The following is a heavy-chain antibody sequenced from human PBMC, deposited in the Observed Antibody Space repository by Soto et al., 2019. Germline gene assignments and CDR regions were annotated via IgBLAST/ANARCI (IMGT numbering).Heavy chain of an antibody. Sequence: QVQLVESGGGVVQPGRSLRLSCAASGFTFSSYAMHWVRQAPGKGLEWVAVISYDGSNKYYADYVKGRFPISRDNSKNTLYLQMHSLRAEDTAVYYCASEYYYDRSGYLDYWGKGTLVTVCS. J-gene: IGHJ4*02. D-gene: IGHD3-22*01. CDR2: ISYDGSNK. CDR1: GFTFSSYA. V-gene: IGHV3-30-3*01. CDR3: ASEYYYDRSGYLDY.